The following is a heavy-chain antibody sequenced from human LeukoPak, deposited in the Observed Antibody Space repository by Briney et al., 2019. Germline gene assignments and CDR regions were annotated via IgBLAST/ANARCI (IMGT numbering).Heavy chain of an antibody. D-gene: IGHD4-17*01. CDR2: INHSGST. CDR3: ARGYPLPTVTTYCFDY. V-gene: IGHV4-34*01. J-gene: IGHJ4*02. CDR1: GGSFSGYY. Sequence: SETLSLTCAVYGGSFSGYYWSWIRQPPGKGLEWIGEINHSGSTNYNPSLKSRVTISVDTSKNQFSLKLSSVTAADTAVYYCARGYPLPTVTTYCFDYWGQGTLVTVSS.